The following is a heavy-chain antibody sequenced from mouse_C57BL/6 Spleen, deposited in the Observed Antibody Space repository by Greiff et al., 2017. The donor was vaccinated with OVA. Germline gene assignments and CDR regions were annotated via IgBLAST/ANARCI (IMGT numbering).Heavy chain of an antibody. Sequence: QVHVKQSGAELARPGASVKMSCKASGYTFTSYTMHWVKQRPGQGLEWIGYINPSSGYTKYNQKFKDKATLTADKSSSTAYMQLSSLTSEDSAVYYCARGGYGSGDWYFDVWGTGTTVTVSS. J-gene: IGHJ1*03. D-gene: IGHD1-1*01. CDR1: GYTFTSYT. CDR2: INPSSGYT. V-gene: IGHV1-4*01. CDR3: ARGGYGSGDWYFDV.